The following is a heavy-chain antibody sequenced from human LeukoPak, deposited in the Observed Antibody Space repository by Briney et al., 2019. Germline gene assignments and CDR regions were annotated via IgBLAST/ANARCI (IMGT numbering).Heavy chain of an antibody. D-gene: IGHD5-12*01. Sequence: SETLSLTCTVSGGSISSGSSYWSWTRQPAGKGLEWIGRIYTSGSTNYNPSLKSRVTISVDTSKSQFSLKLSSVTAADTAVYYCARVATWVSWFDPWGQGTLVTVSS. J-gene: IGHJ5*02. CDR1: GGSISSGSSY. CDR3: ARVATWVSWFDP. CDR2: IYTSGST. V-gene: IGHV4-61*02.